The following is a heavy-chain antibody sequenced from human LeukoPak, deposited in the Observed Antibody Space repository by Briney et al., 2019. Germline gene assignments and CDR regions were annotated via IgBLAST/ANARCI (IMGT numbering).Heavy chain of an antibody. J-gene: IGHJ4*02. D-gene: IGHD1-1*01. V-gene: IGHV3-7*04. CDR2: INQDGSQE. Sequence: GGSLRLSCAASGFTFNSYWMNWVRHAPGKGLQSVANINQDGSQEYYVDSVKGRFTISRDNAKNSLYLQINSLRAEDTAVYYCARDNSRNDLEYWGQGTLVTVSS. CDR1: GFTFNSYW. CDR3: ARDNSRNDLEY.